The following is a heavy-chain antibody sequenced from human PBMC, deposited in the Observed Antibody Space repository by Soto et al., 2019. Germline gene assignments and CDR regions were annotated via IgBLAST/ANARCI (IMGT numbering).Heavy chain of an antibody. CDR2: IIPIFGTA. CDR3: ARDRAARQLDLVAQFDP. V-gene: IGHV1-69*13. D-gene: IGHD6-6*01. Sequence: SVKVSCKASGGTFSSYAISWVRQAPGQGLEWMGGIIPIFGTANYAQKFQGRVTITADESTSTAYMELSSLRSEDTAVYYCARDRAARQLDLVAQFDPWGQGTLVTVSS. J-gene: IGHJ5*02. CDR1: GGTFSSYA.